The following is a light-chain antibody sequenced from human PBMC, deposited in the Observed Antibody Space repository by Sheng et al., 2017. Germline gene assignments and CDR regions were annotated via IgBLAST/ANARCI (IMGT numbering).Light chain of an antibody. CDR2: DDR. V-gene: IGLV3-21*03. CDR1: HLGSKS. J-gene: IGLJ2*01. Sequence: SYVMTQPPSVSVAPGKTATITCGGDHLGSKSVHWYQHKPGQAPLLVLYDDRDRPSGIPERFSGSTSGNTATLTISRVEAGDEADYYCQIWDSGGDHPGLVFGGGTKADRP. CDR3: QIWDSGGDHPGLV.